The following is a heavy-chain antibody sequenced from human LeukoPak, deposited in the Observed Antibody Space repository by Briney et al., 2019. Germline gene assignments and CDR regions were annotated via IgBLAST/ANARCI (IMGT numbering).Heavy chain of an antibody. CDR2: IYYSGST. CDR1: GGFSSGYY. D-gene: IGHD3-3*02. CDR3: ARDISGGSHVFDI. J-gene: IGHJ3*02. V-gene: IGHV4-59*08. Sequence: SETLSLTRTVSGGFSSGYYWNWIRQPPGEGLEWIGYIYYSGSTNYNPSLEGRVTFSVDTSKNQFSLQHNSVTAADTAVYYCARDISGGSHVFDIWGQGTMVTVSS.